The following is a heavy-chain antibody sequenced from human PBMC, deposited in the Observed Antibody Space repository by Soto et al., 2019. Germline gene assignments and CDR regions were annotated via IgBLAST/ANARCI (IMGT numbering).Heavy chain of an antibody. D-gene: IGHD2-15*01. V-gene: IGHV4-31*03. CDR2: IYYSGST. Sequence: QVQLQESGPGLVKPSQTLSLTCTVSGVSISSGGYYWSWIRQHPGTGLEWSGSIYYSGSTYYNPSLKSRVTISVDTSKNPFSLKLSSVTAADTAVYYCARGVVDPSPRYIYCYYMDVWGKGTTVTVSS. CDR1: GVSISSGGYY. J-gene: IGHJ6*03. CDR3: ARGVVDPSPRYIYCYYMDV.